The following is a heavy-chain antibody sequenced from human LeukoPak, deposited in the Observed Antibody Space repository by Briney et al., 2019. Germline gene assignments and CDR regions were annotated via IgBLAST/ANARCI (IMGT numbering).Heavy chain of an antibody. Sequence: GGSLRLSCAASGFTFSSYTMNWVRQAPGKGLEWVSSISSDSNYIYYADSVKGRFTISRDNAWNSLYLQMNSLRAEDTAVYYCARKEDILTGYYDHWGQGTLVTVSS. CDR2: ISSDSNYI. J-gene: IGHJ5*02. D-gene: IGHD3-9*01. V-gene: IGHV3-21*01. CDR3: ARKEDILTGYYDH. CDR1: GFTFSSYT.